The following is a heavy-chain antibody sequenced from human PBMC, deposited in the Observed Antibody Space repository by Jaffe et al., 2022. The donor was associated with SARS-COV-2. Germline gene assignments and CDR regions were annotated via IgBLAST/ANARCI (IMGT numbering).Heavy chain of an antibody. CDR1: GGSISSSSYY. CDR2: IYYSGST. Sequence: QLQLQESGPGLVKPSETLSLTCTVSGGSISSSSYYWGWIRQPPGKGLEWIGSIYYSGSTYYNPSLKSRVTISVDTSKNQFSLKLSSVTAADTAVYYCAGRTTSDLTTRIDYWGQGTLVTVSS. J-gene: IGHJ4*02. CDR3: AGRTTSDLTTRIDY. D-gene: IGHD4-17*01. V-gene: IGHV4-39*01.